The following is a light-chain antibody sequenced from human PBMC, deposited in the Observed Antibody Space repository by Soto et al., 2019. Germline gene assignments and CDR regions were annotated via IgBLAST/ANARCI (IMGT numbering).Light chain of an antibody. CDR3: QSYDSSNYVV. CDR2: EDN. CDR1: SGSIASNY. Sequence: NFMLTQPHSMSESPGKTVTISCTRSSGSIASNYVQWYQQRPGSAPTTVIYEDNQRPSGVPDRFSGSIDSSSNSASLTISGLKTEDEADYYCQSYDSSNYVVFGGGTKVTVL. J-gene: IGLJ2*01. V-gene: IGLV6-57*03.